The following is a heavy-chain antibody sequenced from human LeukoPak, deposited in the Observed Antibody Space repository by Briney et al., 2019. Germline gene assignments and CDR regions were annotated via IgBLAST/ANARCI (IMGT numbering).Heavy chain of an antibody. D-gene: IGHD7-27*01. V-gene: IGHV3-7*05. Sequence: GGSLRLSCATSGFTFSNYWMFWVRQAPGKGLEWVANIKQDGSRKVYVDSVKGRFTISRDNAKNSLYLQMDSLRAEDTAVYYCATELGGTGDLDYWGQGTQVTVSS. CDR1: GFTFSNYW. J-gene: IGHJ4*02. CDR3: ATELGGTGDLDY. CDR2: IKQDGSRK.